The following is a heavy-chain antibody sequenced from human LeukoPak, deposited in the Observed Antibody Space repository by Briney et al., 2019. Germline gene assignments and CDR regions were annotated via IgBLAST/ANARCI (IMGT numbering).Heavy chain of an antibody. J-gene: IGHJ4*02. Sequence: GGSLRLSCAASGFTFSSYDMHWVRQAPGKGLEWVAVISYDGNNKYYADSVKGRFTISRDNSKNTLYLQMNSLRAEDTAVYYCAKDPSLYSYGTNYFDYWGQGTLVTVSS. CDR1: GFTFSSYD. CDR2: ISYDGNNK. D-gene: IGHD5-18*01. CDR3: AKDPSLYSYGTNYFDY. V-gene: IGHV3-30*18.